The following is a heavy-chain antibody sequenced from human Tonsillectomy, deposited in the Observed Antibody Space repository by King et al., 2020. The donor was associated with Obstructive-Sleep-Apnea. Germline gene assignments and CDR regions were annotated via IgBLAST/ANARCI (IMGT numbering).Heavy chain of an antibody. CDR3: ARFPYGSGSYYGYYYYYGMDV. CDR1: GGSFSGYY. J-gene: IGHJ6*02. V-gene: IGHV4-34*01. CDR2: MNHRGST. D-gene: IGHD3-10*01. Sequence: VQLQQWGAGLLKPSETLSLTCAVYGGSFSGYYWSWIRQPPGKGLEWIGEMNHRGSTNYNPSLKSQVPLSVDTSKNQFSLKLSSVTAADTAVYYCARFPYGSGSYYGYYYYYGMDVWGQGTTVTVSS.